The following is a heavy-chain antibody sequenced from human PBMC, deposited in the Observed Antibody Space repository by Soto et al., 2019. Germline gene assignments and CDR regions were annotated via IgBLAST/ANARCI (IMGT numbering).Heavy chain of an antibody. CDR3: ARSPPTPDWFDP. Sequence: PGESLKISCKGSGYSFTSYWIGWVRQMPGKGLEWMGIIYPGDSGTRYSPSFQGQVTISADKSISTAYLQWSSLKASDTAMYDCARSPPTPDWFDPRAQRTPVTGAS. CDR1: GYSFTSYW. V-gene: IGHV5-51*01. J-gene: IGHJ5*02. CDR2: IYPGDSGT.